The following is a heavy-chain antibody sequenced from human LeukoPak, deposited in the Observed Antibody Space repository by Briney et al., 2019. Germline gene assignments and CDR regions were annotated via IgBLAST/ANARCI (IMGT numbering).Heavy chain of an antibody. Sequence: ASVKVSCKASGYTFTGYYMHWVRQAPGQGLEWMGIINPSGGSTSYAQKFQGRVTMTRDTSTSTVYMELSSLRSEDTAVYYCARGSSGYDPRVYMDVWGKGTTVTISS. D-gene: IGHD5-12*01. J-gene: IGHJ6*03. CDR3: ARGSSGYDPRVYMDV. V-gene: IGHV1-46*01. CDR1: GYTFTGYY. CDR2: INPSGGST.